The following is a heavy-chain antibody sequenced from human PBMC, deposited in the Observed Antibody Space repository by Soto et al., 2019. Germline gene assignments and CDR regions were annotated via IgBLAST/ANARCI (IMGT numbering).Heavy chain of an antibody. CDR2: IFYSGST. J-gene: IGHJ4*02. CDR3: ARDRYSDSSGFDY. V-gene: IGHV4-59*12. Sequence: SETLSLTCTVSGGSIGSYYWSWIRQPPGKGLEWIGYIFYSGSTNYNPSLKSRVTISVDTSKNQFSLELTSVTAADTAVYYCARDRYSDSSGFDYWGQGTLVTVSS. CDR1: GGSIGSYY. D-gene: IGHD3-22*01.